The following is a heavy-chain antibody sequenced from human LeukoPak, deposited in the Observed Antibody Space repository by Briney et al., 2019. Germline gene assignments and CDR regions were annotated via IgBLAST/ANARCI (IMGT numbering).Heavy chain of an antibody. CDR1: GFTFNTYW. CDR3: AKRNTGGSQRDSYFDY. D-gene: IGHD3-16*01. CDR2: VKEDGRET. Sequence: PGGSLRLSCVGSGFTFNTYWIHWVRQAPGKGLVWVSRVKEDGRETNYADSVKGRFTISRDNSKNTLYLQMNSLRAEDTAVYYCAKRNTGGSQRDSYFDYWGQGTLVTVSS. J-gene: IGHJ4*02. V-gene: IGHV3-74*01.